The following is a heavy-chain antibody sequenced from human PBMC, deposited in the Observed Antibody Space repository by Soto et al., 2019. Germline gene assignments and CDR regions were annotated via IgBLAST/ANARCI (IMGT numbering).Heavy chain of an antibody. CDR3: ARGMGVSRRSLGY. J-gene: IGHJ4*02. CDR2: INPNSGGT. D-gene: IGHD3-16*01. Sequence: GASVKVSCKASGYTFTGYYMHWVRQAPGQGLEWMGWINPNSGGTNYAQKFQGWVTMTRDTSISTAYMELSRLRSDDTAVYYCARGMGVSRRSLGYWGQGTLVTVSS. CDR1: GYTFTGYY. V-gene: IGHV1-2*04.